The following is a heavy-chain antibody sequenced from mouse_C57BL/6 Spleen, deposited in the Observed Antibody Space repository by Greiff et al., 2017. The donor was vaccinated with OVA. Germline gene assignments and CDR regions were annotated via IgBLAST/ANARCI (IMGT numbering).Heavy chain of an antibody. CDR2: INPNNGGT. V-gene: IGHV1-18*01. D-gene: IGHD2-1*01. CDR1: GYTFTDYN. Sequence: EVKLQQSGPELVKPGASVKIPCKASGYTFTDYNMDWVKQSHGKSLEWIGDINPNNGGTIYNQKFKGKATLTVDKSSSTAYMELRSLTSEDTAVYYCARENGNFPYYAMDYWGQGTSVTVSS. J-gene: IGHJ4*01. CDR3: ARENGNFPYYAMDY.